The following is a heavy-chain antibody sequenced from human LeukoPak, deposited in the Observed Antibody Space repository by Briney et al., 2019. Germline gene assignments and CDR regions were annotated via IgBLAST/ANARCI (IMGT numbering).Heavy chain of an antibody. Sequence: GGSLRLSCAASGFTFSSYSMTWVRQAPGKGLEWVSSISSSSSYIYYADSVKGRFTISRDNAKNSLYLQMNSLRAEDTAVYYCAGGDYGSWYYYNKGNWFDPWGQGTLVTVSS. CDR3: AGGDYGSWYYYNKGNWFDP. J-gene: IGHJ5*02. V-gene: IGHV3-21*01. CDR1: GFTFSSYS. CDR2: ISSSSSYI. D-gene: IGHD6-13*01.